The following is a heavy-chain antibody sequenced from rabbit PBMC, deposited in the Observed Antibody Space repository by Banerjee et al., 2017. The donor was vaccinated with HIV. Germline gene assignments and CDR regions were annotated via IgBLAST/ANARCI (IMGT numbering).Heavy chain of an antibody. V-gene: IGHV1S45*01. Sequence: QQQLVESGGGLVQPEGSLTLTCTASGFSFNSRYWICWVRQAPGKGLEWIACIYTGSSGDTYYASWAKGRFTISKTSSTTVTLQVTSLTAADTATYFCARGGWLWGPGTLVTVS. J-gene: IGHJ6*01. CDR2: IYTGSSGDT. CDR1: GFSFNSRYW. D-gene: IGHD3-1*01. CDR3: ARGGWL.